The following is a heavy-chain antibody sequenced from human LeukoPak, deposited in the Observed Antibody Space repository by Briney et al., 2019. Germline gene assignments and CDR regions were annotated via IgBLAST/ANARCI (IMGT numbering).Heavy chain of an antibody. V-gene: IGHV3-74*01. J-gene: IGHJ5*02. CDR2: INIDGST. Sequence: GGSLRLSCVASGFTFSNYWMHWVRQAPGKGLVWVSRINIDGSTRYADSVEGRFTTSRDNAKNTLYLQMNSLRAEDTAVYYCARAGGSGWFDPWGQGTLVTVSS. D-gene: IGHD3-10*01. CDR3: ARAGGSGWFDP. CDR1: GFTFSNYW.